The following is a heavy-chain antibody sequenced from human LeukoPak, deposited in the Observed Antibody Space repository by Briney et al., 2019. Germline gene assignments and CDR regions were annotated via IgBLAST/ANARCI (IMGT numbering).Heavy chain of an antibody. CDR2: ISGSGGST. CDR3: ARDTVTTWGNWFDP. Sequence: GGSLRLSCAASGFTFSSYAMSWVRQAPGKGLEWVSAISGSGGSTYYADSVKGRFTISRDNAKNSLYLQMNSLRAEDTAVYYCARDTVTTWGNWFDPWGQGTLVTVSS. D-gene: IGHD4-17*01. J-gene: IGHJ5*02. CDR1: GFTFSSYA. V-gene: IGHV3-23*01.